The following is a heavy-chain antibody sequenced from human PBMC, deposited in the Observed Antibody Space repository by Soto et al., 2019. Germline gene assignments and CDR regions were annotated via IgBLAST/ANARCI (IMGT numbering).Heavy chain of an antibody. J-gene: IGHJ3*01. V-gene: IGHV3-23*01. CDR1: GFIFSTFA. CDR3: AKEPTSTVEGAFDL. D-gene: IGHD4-17*01. CDR2: ISASGGNT. Sequence: EVQLLESGGGLVQPGGSLRLSCTGSGFIFSTFAMSWVRQAPGKGLEWLSAISASGGNTYYPDSVKGRFTISRDNSENTLYLQMSSLGGEDTAVYHCAKEPTSTVEGAFDLWGRGTMVTVSS.